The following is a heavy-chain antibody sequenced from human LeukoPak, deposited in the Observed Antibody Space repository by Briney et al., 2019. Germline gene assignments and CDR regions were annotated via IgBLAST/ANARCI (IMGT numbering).Heavy chain of an antibody. J-gene: IGHJ4*02. D-gene: IGHD4-11*01. CDR2: IVVGSGNT. V-gene: IGHV1-58*01. CDR3: AADLPYSNYGPLDY. Sequence: ASVKVSCKASGFTFTNSAVQWVRQARGQRLEWIGWIVVGSGNTNYAQKFQERVSITRDMSTSTAYMELSSLRSEDTALYYCAADLPYSNYGPLDYWGQGTLVTVSS. CDR1: GFTFTNSA.